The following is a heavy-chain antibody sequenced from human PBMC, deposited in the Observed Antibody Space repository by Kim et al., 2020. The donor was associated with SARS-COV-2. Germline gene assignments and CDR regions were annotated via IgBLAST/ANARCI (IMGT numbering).Heavy chain of an antibody. CDR3: TTDFTYTTLRFLEWLPEPHYYYYGMDV. Sequence: GGSLRLSCAASGFTFSNAWMSWVRQAPGKGLEWVGRIKSKTDGGTTDYAAPVKGRFTISRDDSKNTLYLQINSLKTEDTAVYYCTTDFTYTTLRFLEWLPEPHYYYYGMDVWGQGTTVTVSS. D-gene: IGHD3-3*01. V-gene: IGHV3-15*01. J-gene: IGHJ6*02. CDR1: GFTFSNAW. CDR2: IKSKTDGGTT.